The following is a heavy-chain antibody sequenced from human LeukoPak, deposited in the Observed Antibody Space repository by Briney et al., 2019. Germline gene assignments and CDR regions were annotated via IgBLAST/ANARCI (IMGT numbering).Heavy chain of an antibody. CDR3: ARENGPQAFDY. V-gene: IGHV1-18*01. CDR2: ISAYNGNT. Sequence: RASVKVSCKASGYTFTSYGISWVRQAPGQGLEWMGWISAYNGNTNYAQKLQGRVTITADESTSTAYMELSSLRSEDTAVYYCARENGPQAFDYWGQGTLVTVSS. J-gene: IGHJ4*02. CDR1: GYTFTSYG.